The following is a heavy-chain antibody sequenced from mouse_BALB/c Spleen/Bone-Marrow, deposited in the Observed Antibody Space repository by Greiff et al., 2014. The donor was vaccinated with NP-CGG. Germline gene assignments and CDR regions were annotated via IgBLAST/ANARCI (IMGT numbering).Heavy chain of an antibody. CDR1: GYAFSSYW. CDR2: IYPGDGDT. V-gene: IGHV1-80*01. J-gene: IGHJ2*01. CDR3: AKSGYGSFDY. D-gene: IGHD1-1*01. Sequence: QVQLKESGAELVRPGSSVKISCKASGYAFSSYWVNWVRQRPGQGLEWIGQIYPGDGDTNYNGKFKDKATLTADKSSSTAYMQLSSLTSEASAVYFCAKSGYGSFDYWGHGTTLTVSS.